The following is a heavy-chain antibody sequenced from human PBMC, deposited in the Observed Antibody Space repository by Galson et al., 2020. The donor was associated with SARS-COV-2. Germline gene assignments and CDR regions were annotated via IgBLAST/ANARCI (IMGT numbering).Heavy chain of an antibody. CDR1: GFSLSTSGMC. CDR2: IDWDDDK. Sequence: ESGPTLVKPTQTLTLTCTFSGFSLSTSGMCVSWIRQPPGKALEWLARIDWDDDKYYSTSLKTRLTISKDTSKNQVVLTMTNMDPVDTATYYCARPTYYYDSSGYGQYYFDYWGQGTLVTVSS. CDR3: ARPTYYYDSSGYGQYYFDY. V-gene: IGHV2-70*11. D-gene: IGHD3-22*01. J-gene: IGHJ4*02.